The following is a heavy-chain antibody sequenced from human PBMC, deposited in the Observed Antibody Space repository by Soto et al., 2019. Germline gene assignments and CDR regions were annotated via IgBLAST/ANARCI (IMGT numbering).Heavy chain of an antibody. J-gene: IGHJ6*02. D-gene: IGHD1-26*01. CDR1: GGTFSNYV. CDR3: ARAGASRYYGMDV. Sequence: SVKVSCKASGGTFSNYVISWVRQAPGQGLEWMGGIIPIFGTANYAQKFQGRVTITADESTSTAYMELSSLRSEDTAVYYCARAGASRYYGMDVWGQGTTVTVSS. V-gene: IGHV1-69*13. CDR2: IIPIFGTA.